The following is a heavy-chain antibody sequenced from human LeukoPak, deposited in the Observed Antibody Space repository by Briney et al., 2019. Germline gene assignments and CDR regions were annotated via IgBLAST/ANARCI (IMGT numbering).Heavy chain of an antibody. CDR3: ARLPYSSSWYGIYYFDY. Sequence: SETLSLTCTVSGDSISSSSYYWGWIRQPPGKGLEWIGSIYSSGSTYYNPSLKSRVTISVGTSKNQFSLILSSVTAADTAVYYCARLPYSSSWYGIYYFDYWGQGTLVTVSS. CDR2: IYSSGST. CDR1: GDSISSSSYY. J-gene: IGHJ4*02. D-gene: IGHD6-13*01. V-gene: IGHV4-39*01.